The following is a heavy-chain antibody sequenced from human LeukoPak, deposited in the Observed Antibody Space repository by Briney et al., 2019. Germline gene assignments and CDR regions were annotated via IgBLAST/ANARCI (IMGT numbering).Heavy chain of an antibody. CDR2: FSSGDTNI. CDR3: AREIHSTGYYYAGGYMDV. J-gene: IGHJ6*03. Sequence: PGGSLRLSCAGSGFNFSDYYMSWVRQAPGRGLEWISFFSSGDTNIKYADSVKGRFTISRDNAKNSLYLQMNSQRTEDTAVYFCAREIHSTGYYYAGGYMDVWGEGTTVTVSS. D-gene: IGHD3-22*01. V-gene: IGHV3-11*04. CDR1: GFNFSDYY.